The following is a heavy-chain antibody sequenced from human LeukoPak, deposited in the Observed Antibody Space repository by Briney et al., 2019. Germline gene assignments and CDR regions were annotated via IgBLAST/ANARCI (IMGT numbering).Heavy chain of an antibody. D-gene: IGHD5-18*01. CDR1: GYTFTSYG. V-gene: IGHV1-18*01. CDR2: ISAYNGDT. J-gene: IGHJ6*02. CDR3: ASAQGNTAMVKVYYYYYGMDV. Sequence: GASVKVSCKASGYTFTSYGISWVRQAPGQGLEWMGWISAYNGDTNYAQKLQGRVTMSTDTSTSTAYMELRSLRSDDTAVYYCASAQGNTAMVKVYYYYYGMDVWGQGTTVTVSS.